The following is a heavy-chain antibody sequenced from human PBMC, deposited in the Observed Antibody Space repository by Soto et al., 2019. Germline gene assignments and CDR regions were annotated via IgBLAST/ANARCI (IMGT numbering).Heavy chain of an antibody. CDR2: ISYDGSDK. CDR3: AKTAGYDYVWGSSGLDP. D-gene: IGHD3-16*01. Sequence: QVQLVESGGGVVQPGRSLKLSCAASGFTFSSYGMHWVRQAPGKGLEWVAVISYDGSDKYYADSVKGRFTISRDDPKNTLYLQMNSLRAVDTAVYYCAKTAGYDYVWGSSGLDPWGQGTLVTVSS. CDR1: GFTFSSYG. V-gene: IGHV3-30*18. J-gene: IGHJ5*02.